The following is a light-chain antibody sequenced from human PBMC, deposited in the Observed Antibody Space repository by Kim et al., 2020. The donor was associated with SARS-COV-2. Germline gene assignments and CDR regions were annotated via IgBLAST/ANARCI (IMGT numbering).Light chain of an antibody. V-gene: IGKV1-12*01. CDR1: QGVSSR. Sequence: YASVGDRVTITCRASQGVSSRLAWYQQKPGKAPKLVVYAASSLLSGAPSRFSGSGSGTDFTLTISSLQPEDFATYYCQQANTIPFTFGQGTKLEI. CDR2: AAS. CDR3: QQANTIPFT. J-gene: IGKJ2*01.